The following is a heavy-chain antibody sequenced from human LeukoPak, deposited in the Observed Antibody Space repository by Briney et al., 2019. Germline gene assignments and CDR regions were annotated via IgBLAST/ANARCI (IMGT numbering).Heavy chain of an antibody. V-gene: IGHV3-43*02. Sequence: PGGSLRLSCAASGFTFDDYAMHWVRHAPGKGLEWVSLISGDGGSTYYADSVKGRFTISRDNSKNSLYLQMNSLRTEDTALYYCALGDSSLLTYWGQGTLVTVSS. CDR3: ALGDSSLLTY. CDR2: ISGDGGST. J-gene: IGHJ4*02. D-gene: IGHD6-19*01. CDR1: GFTFDDYA.